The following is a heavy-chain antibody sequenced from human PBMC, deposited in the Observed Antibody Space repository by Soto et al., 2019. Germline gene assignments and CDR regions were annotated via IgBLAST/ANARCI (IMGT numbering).Heavy chain of an antibody. V-gene: IGHV4-34*01. J-gene: IGHJ6*02. D-gene: IGHD5-12*01. Sequence: PETLSLTCAVYGGSFSGYYWSWIRQPPGKGLEWIGEINHSGSTNYNPSLKSRVTISVDTSKNQFSLKLSSVTAADTAVYYCARDGWLRYYGMDVWGQGTTVTVSS. CDR2: INHSGST. CDR3: ARDGWLRYYGMDV. CDR1: GGSFSGYY.